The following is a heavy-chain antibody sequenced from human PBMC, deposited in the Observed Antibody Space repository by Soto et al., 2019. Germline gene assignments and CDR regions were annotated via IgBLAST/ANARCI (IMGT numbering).Heavy chain of an antibody. D-gene: IGHD5-12*01. CDR2: ISYDGSNK. Sequence: PGGSLRLSCAASGFTFSSYGMHWVRQAPGKGLEWVAVISYDGSNKYYADSVKGRFTISRDNSKNTLYLQMNSLRAEDTAVYYCAKDGRWLQSPYAPDYWGQGTLVTVSS. CDR3: AKDGRWLQSPYAPDY. CDR1: GFTFSSYG. V-gene: IGHV3-30*18. J-gene: IGHJ4*02.